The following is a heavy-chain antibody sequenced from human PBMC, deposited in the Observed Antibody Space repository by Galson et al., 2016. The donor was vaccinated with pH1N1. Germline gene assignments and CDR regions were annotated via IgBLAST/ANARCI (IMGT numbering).Heavy chain of an antibody. CDR1: GFAFSSYA. CDR3: AKDLSSDYGDYGLDY. CDR2: ISGSSEST. D-gene: IGHD4-17*01. Sequence: SLRLSCAASGFAFSSYAMSWVRQAPGKGLEWVSAISGSSESTYYSDSVKGHLTISRDNSKNTLYLQMNSLRTEDTAVYYCAKDLSSDYGDYGLDYWGQGTLVTVSS. J-gene: IGHJ4*02. V-gene: IGHV3-23*01.